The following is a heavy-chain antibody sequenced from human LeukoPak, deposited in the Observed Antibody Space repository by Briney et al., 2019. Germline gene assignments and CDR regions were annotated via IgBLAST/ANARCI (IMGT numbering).Heavy chain of an antibody. Sequence: ASVKVSCKASGYTFTGYYMYWVRQAPGQGLEWMGRINPNSGGTNCAQKFQGRVTMTRDTSISTAYMELSRLRSDDTAVYYCVVITFGGVIVPFDYWGQGTLVTVSS. J-gene: IGHJ4*02. D-gene: IGHD3-16*02. V-gene: IGHV1-2*06. CDR2: INPNSGGT. CDR3: VVITFGGVIVPFDY. CDR1: GYTFTGYY.